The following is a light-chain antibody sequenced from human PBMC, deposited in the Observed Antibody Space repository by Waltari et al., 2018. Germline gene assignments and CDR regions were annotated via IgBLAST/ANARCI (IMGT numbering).Light chain of an antibody. Sequence: QLTQSPSSLSTSVGDRVTITCRASQGINTYLAWYQQQSGIAPNLLLYAASTLQSGVPSRFSGSGSGTDFTLTISSLQPDDFATYYCQQLATYPITSGQGTRLEIK. CDR3: QQLATYPIT. CDR2: AAS. V-gene: IGKV1-9*01. J-gene: IGKJ5*01. CDR1: QGINTY.